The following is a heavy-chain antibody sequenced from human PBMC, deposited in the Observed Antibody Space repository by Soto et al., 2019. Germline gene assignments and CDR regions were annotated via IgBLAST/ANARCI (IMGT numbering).Heavy chain of an antibody. CDR1: GFTFNNAW. D-gene: IGHD1-1*01. Sequence: EVHLVESGGGLVKPGGSLRLSCVASGFTFNNAWMSWVRQAPGKGLEWVGRIKSETDGGTGDYAAPVKGRFTISRDDSRNPLYLQMNSLKAEDTAVYYCTTDLKTGTERGKYDYWGQGTVVTVSS. CDR2: IKSETDGGTG. J-gene: IGHJ4*02. V-gene: IGHV3-15*01. CDR3: TTDLKTGTERGKYDY.